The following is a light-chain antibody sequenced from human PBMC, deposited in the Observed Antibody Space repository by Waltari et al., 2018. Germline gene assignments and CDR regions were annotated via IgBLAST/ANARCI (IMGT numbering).Light chain of an antibody. CDR3: QHYWRLPVT. Sequence: EVVLTLSPVTLSLSLGVRATVSCRASQSVSRALAWYQQKPGQAPRLLIYGASTRATGIPDRLSGSGSGTAFSLTISRWEPDDFAVYYCQHYWRLPVTFAQGTTVEI. CDR2: GAS. V-gene: IGKV3-20*01. CDR1: QSVSRA. J-gene: IGKJ1*01.